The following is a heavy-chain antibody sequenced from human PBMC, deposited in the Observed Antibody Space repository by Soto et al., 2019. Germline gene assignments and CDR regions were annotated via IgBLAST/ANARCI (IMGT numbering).Heavy chain of an antibody. D-gene: IGHD2-2*01. CDR3: ARVPAAMPIYYFDY. CDR2: INPNSGST. Sequence: ASVKVSCKASGYTFNGYYMHWVRQAPGQGLEWMGWINPNSGSTSYAQKFQGRVTMTRDTSTSTVYMELSSLRSEDTAVYYCARVPAAMPIYYFDYWGQGTLVTVSS. J-gene: IGHJ4*02. CDR1: GYTFNGYY. V-gene: IGHV1-46*02.